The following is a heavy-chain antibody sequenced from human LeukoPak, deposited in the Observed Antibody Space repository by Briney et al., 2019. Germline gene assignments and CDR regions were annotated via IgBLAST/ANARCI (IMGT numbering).Heavy chain of an antibody. CDR2: IWFDGGNR. D-gene: IGHD2-8*01. Sequence: GRSLRLSCAASGFIFSSTGMHWVRQAPGKGLEWVAVIWFDGGNRYYADPVKGRFTISRDDSKNTVYLQMNSLRAEDTAVYYCAKDCEYCSNGYKDVWGKGTTVTVSS. CDR3: AKDCEYCSNGYKDV. V-gene: IGHV3-33*06. J-gene: IGHJ6*03. CDR1: GFIFSSTG.